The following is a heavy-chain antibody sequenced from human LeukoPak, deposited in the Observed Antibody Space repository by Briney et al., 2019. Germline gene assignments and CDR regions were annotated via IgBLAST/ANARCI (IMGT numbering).Heavy chain of an antibody. CDR2: INHSGST. Sequence: SETLSLTCAVDGGSFSGYYWSWIRQPPGKGLEWIGEINHSGSTNYNPSLKSRVTISVDTSKNQFSLKLKSVTAADTAVYYCARDLRANTAMEHDAFDIWGQGTMVTVSS. D-gene: IGHD5-18*01. CDR3: ARDLRANTAMEHDAFDI. J-gene: IGHJ3*02. CDR1: GGSFSGYY. V-gene: IGHV4-34*01.